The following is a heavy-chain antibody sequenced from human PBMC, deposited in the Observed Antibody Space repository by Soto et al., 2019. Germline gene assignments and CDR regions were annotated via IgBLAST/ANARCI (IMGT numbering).Heavy chain of an antibody. CDR3: AREGLVTNYMDV. D-gene: IGHD3-9*01. Sequence: GASVKVSCKASGYTFTSYGISWVRQATGQGLEWMGWMNPNSGNTGYAQKFQGRVTMTRNTSISTAYMELSSLRSEDTAVYYCAREGLVTNYMDVWGKGTTVTVSS. J-gene: IGHJ6*03. V-gene: IGHV1-8*02. CDR2: MNPNSGNT. CDR1: GYTFTSYG.